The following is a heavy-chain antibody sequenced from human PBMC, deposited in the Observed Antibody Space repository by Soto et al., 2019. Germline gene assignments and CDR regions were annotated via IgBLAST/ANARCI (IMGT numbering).Heavy chain of an antibody. D-gene: IGHD3-9*01. Sequence: SETLSLTCTVSGGSISSYYWSWIRQTPGKGLEWIGYIFYFGSTNYNPSLKSRVTLSIDTSKIQLSLKLSSVTAADTAVYYCARHSPDFDWLSQFAYWGQGTLVTVSS. CDR1: GGSISSYY. V-gene: IGHV4-59*08. CDR2: IFYFGST. CDR3: ARHSPDFDWLSQFAY. J-gene: IGHJ4*02.